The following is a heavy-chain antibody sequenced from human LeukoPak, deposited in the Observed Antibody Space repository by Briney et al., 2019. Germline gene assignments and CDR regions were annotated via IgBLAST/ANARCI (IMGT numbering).Heavy chain of an antibody. V-gene: IGHV4-39*01. CDR2: IYYSGST. J-gene: IGHJ5*02. D-gene: IGHD6-19*01. CDR1: GGSISSSSYY. CDR3: ARHPQWLNWFDP. Sequence: PSETLSLTCTVSGGSISSSSYYWGWIRQPPGKGLEWIGSIYYSGSTYYNPSLKSRVTISVDTSKNQFSLKLSSVTAADTAVYYCARHPQWLNWFDPWGQGTLATVSS.